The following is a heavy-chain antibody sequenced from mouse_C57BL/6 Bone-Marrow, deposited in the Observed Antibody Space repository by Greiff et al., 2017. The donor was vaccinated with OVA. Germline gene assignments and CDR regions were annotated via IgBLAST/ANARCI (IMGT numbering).Heavy chain of an antibody. J-gene: IGHJ1*03. V-gene: IGHV1-5*01. D-gene: IGHD1-1*01. CDR2: IYPGNSDT. Sequence: VQLKESGTVLARPGASVKMSCKTSGYTFTSYWMHWVKQRPGQGLEWIGAIYPGNSDTSYNQKFTGKAKLTAVTSASPAYLELSSLTNEDSAVYFCTEVRWYCDVGGTGTAVTVSS. CDR1: GYTFTSYW. CDR3: TEVRWYCDV.